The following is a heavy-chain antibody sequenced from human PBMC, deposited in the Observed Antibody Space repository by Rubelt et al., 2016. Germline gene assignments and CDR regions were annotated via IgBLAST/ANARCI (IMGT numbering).Heavy chain of an antibody. CDR2: IDHGGSN. V-gene: IGHV4-34*01. Sequence: QVQLKQWGAGLLKPSETLSVTCAVYGGSFSGYYWTWIRQPPGKGLEWIGEIDHGGSNNHNPSLKSRVPIAVATSKNQIPLKLRSVTAADTAIYYCARSSGYDYVYDYWGQGTLVTVSS. D-gene: IGHD5-12*01. CDR3: ARSSGYDYVYDY. CDR1: GGSFSGYY. J-gene: IGHJ4*02.